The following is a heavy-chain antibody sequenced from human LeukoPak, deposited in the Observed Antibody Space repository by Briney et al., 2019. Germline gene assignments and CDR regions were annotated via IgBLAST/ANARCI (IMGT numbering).Heavy chain of an antibody. V-gene: IGHV3-53*01. Sequence: GSLRLSCAASGFTVSSNYMSWVRQAPGKGLEWVSVIYSGGSTYYADSVKGRFTISRDNSKNTLYLQMNSLRAEDTAVYYCARFDTGYYGMDVWGQGTTVTVSS. J-gene: IGHJ6*02. D-gene: IGHD3-9*01. CDR3: ARFDTGYYGMDV. CDR2: IYSGGST. CDR1: GFTVSSNY.